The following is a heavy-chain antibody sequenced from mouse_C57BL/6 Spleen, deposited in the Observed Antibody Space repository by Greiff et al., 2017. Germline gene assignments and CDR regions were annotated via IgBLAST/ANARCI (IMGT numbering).Heavy chain of an antibody. D-gene: IGHD2-4*01. CDR2: IRLKSDNYAT. V-gene: IGHV6-3*01. Sequence: EVMLVESGGGLVQPGGSMKLSCVASGFTFSNYWMNWVRQSPEKGLEWVAQIRLKSDNYATHYAESVKGRFTISRDDSKSSVYLQMNNLRAEDTGIYYCTVYDYDWYFDVWGTGTTVTVSS. CDR3: TVYDYDWYFDV. J-gene: IGHJ1*03. CDR1: GFTFSNYW.